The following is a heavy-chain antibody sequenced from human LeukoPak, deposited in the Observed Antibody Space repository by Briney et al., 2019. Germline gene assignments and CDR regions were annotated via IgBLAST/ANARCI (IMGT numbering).Heavy chain of an antibody. CDR2: ISPTGSTT. J-gene: IGHJ4*02. CDR1: GFSFSGHW. D-gene: IGHD6-6*01. CDR3: ARGPNSNWSGLDF. V-gene: IGHV3-74*01. Sequence: GGSLRLSCTASGFSFSGHWMHWARQLPGKGLVWVSRISPTGSTTSYADSVKGRFTVSRDNAKNTLYLQVNNLRAEDTAIYYCARGPNSNWSGLDFWGQGTLLTVSS.